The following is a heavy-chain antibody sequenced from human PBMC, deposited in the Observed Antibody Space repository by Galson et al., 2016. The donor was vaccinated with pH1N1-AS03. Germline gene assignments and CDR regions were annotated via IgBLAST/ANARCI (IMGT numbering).Heavy chain of an antibody. V-gene: IGHV2-5*02. D-gene: IGHD4-17*01. CDR2: IYWDDDE. CDR3: AHFLSGDYATCFDP. Sequence: PALVKPTQTLTLTCTFSGFSLSTSGVGVGWIRQPPGKALEWLALIYWDDDEHYSPSLKSRLTITEDTSKNQVILTMTNMDPVDTATYYCAHFLSGDYATCFDPWGQGTLVTVSS. J-gene: IGHJ5*02. CDR1: GFSLSTSGVG.